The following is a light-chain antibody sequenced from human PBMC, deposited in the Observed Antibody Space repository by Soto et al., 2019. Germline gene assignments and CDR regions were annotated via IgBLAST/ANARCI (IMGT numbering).Light chain of an antibody. CDR3: QQYHNWWT. J-gene: IGKJ1*01. Sequence: EIVLTQSPATLSVSQGERATLSCRASQSVSNYLAWYQQKPGQAPRLLIYDASNRATGIPARFSGSRSGTDFTLTISSLQSEDFAVYYCQQYHNWWTFGQGTKVDIK. CDR1: QSVSNY. CDR2: DAS. V-gene: IGKV3-11*01.